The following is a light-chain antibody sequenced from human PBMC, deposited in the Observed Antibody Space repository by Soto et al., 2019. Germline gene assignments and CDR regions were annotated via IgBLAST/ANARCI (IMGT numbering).Light chain of an antibody. CDR2: DVS. J-gene: IGLJ1*01. CDR3: CSYAVTFYF. Sequence: QSALTQPRSVSGSHGQSVTISCTGTSTDVGASNNVSWYQQLPGRAPKLMIYDVSERPSGVPDRFSGSKSGNTASLTISGLQADDEADYYCCSYAVTFYFFGTGTKLTVL. CDR1: STDVGASNN. V-gene: IGLV2-11*01.